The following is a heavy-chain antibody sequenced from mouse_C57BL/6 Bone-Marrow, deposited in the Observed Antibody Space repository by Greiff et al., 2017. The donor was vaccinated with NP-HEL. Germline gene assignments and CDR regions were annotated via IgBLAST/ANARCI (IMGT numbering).Heavy chain of an antibody. Sequence: EVQLVESGGGLVKPGGSLKLSCAASGFTFSSYAMSWVRQTPEKRLEWVATISDGGSYTYYPDNVKGRFTISRDNAKNNLYLQMSHLKSEDTAMYYCARVGTTVVADYYFDYWGQGTTLTVSS. CDR2: ISDGGSYT. V-gene: IGHV5-4*01. CDR3: ARVGTTVVADYYFDY. CDR1: GFTFSSYA. D-gene: IGHD1-1*01. J-gene: IGHJ2*01.